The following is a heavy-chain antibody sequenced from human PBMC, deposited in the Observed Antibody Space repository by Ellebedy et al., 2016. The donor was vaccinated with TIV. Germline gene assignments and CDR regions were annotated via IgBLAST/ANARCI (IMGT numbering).Heavy chain of an antibody. Sequence: GESLKISCAASGFTFSSYAMSWVRQAPGKGLEWVSAISGSGGSTYYADSVKGRFTISRDNSKNTLYLQMNSLRAEDTAVYYCARASPRVPADYWGQGTLVTVSS. CDR2: ISGSGGST. CDR1: GFTFSSYA. J-gene: IGHJ4*02. CDR3: ARASPRVPADY. D-gene: IGHD3-10*01. V-gene: IGHV3-23*01.